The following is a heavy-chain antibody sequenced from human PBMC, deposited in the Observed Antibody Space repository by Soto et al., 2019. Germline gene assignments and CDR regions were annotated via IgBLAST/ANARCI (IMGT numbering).Heavy chain of an antibody. CDR3: ASSGYCSSTSCPGGYYYYYMDV. J-gene: IGHJ6*03. CDR2: IYYSGST. CDR1: GGSISSYY. V-gene: IGHV4-59*12. Sequence: TLSLTCTVPGGSISSYYWSWIRQPPGKGLEWIGYIYYSGSTNYNPSLKSRVTISVDTSKNQFSLKLSSVTAADTAVYYCASSGYCSSTSCPGGYYYYYMDVWGKGTTVTVSS. D-gene: IGHD2-2*03.